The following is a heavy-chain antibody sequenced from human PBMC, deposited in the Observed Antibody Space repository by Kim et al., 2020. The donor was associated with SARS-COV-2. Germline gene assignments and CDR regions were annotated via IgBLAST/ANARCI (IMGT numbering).Heavy chain of an antibody. Sequence: GGSLRLSCAASGFTFSSYGMHWVRQAPGKGLEWVAVISYDGSNKYYADSVKGRFTISRDNSKNTLYLQMNSLRAEDTAVYYCAKALHFWTGYPVYYYYGMDVWGQGTTVTVSS. CDR1: GFTFSSYG. V-gene: IGHV3-30*18. J-gene: IGHJ6*02. D-gene: IGHD3-3*02. CDR3: AKALHFWTGYPVYYYYGMDV. CDR2: ISYDGSNK.